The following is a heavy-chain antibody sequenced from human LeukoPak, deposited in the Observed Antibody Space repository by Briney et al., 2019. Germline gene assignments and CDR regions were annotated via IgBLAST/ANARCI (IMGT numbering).Heavy chain of an antibody. CDR2: IYSGGRT. V-gene: IGHV3-66*01. CDR1: GFTVSSNF. J-gene: IGHJ4*02. Sequence: GGSLRLSCAASGFTVSSNFMSWVCQAPGKGLEWVSVIYSGGRTYYADSVRGRFTMSRDNSKNTVYLQMNSLRAEDTAVYYCVRDNPRCCGVVPANIDDYWGQGTLVTVSS. D-gene: IGHD2-15*01. CDR3: VRDNPRCCGVVPANIDDY.